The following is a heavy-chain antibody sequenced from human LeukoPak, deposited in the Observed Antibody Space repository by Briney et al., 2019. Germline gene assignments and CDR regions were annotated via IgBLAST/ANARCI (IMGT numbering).Heavy chain of an antibody. CDR1: GFTVSSNY. V-gene: IGHV3-66*01. J-gene: IGHJ6*02. CDR3: ARGGYSGYDLGYYYYGMDV. D-gene: IGHD5-12*01. CDR2: IYSGGST. Sequence: PGGSLRLSCAASGFTVSSNYMSWVRQAPGEGLEWVSVIYSGGSTYYADSVKGRFTISRDNSKNTLYLQMNSLRAEDTAVYYCARGGYSGYDLGYYYYGMDVWGQGTTVTVSS.